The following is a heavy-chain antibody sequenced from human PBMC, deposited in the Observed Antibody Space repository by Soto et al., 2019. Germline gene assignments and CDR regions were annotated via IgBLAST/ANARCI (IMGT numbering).Heavy chain of an antibody. Sequence: PGGSLRLSCAASGFTFSNAWMSWVRQAPGKGLEWVGRIKSKTDGGTTDYAAPVKGRFTISRDDSKNTLYLQMNSLKTEDTAVYYCTTDLRNGVTTVDYYYGMDVWGQGTTVTVSS. CDR2: IKSKTDGGTT. CDR3: TTDLRNGVTTVDYYYGMDV. V-gene: IGHV3-15*01. J-gene: IGHJ6*02. D-gene: IGHD4-17*01. CDR1: GFTFSNAW.